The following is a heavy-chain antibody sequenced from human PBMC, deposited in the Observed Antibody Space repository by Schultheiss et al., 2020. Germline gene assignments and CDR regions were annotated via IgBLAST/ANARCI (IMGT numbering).Heavy chain of an antibody. Sequence: GGSLRLSCTASGFTFGDYVMSWVRQAPGKGLEWVSYISSSGSTIYYADSVKGRFTISRDNAKNSLYLQMNSLRAEDTAVYYCARDRAANWASDNFDYWGQGTLVTVSS. CDR2: ISSSGSTI. D-gene: IGHD7-27*01. V-gene: IGHV3-48*03. J-gene: IGHJ4*02. CDR1: GFTFGDYV. CDR3: ARDRAANWASDNFDY.